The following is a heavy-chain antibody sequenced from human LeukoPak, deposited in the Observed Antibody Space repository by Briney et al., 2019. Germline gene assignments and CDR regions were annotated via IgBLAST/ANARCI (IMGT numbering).Heavy chain of an antibody. CDR1: GFTFSSYE. V-gene: IGHV3-48*03. J-gene: IGHJ4*02. CDR2: ISSSGSTI. Sequence: GGSLRLSCAASGFTFSSYEMNWVREAPGKGLEWVSYISSSGSTIYYADSVRGRFTISRDNAKNSLYLQMNSLRVEDTAVYYCARDGVGADGIDYWGQGTLVTVSS. CDR3: ARDGVGADGIDY. D-gene: IGHD1-26*01.